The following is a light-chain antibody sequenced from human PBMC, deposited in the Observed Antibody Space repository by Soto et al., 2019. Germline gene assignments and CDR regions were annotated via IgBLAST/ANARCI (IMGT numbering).Light chain of an antibody. Sequence: DIQMTQYPSTVSASVADRVTFHCRASQGISSWLAWYQQKQGKAPKLLIYAASSLQSGVPSRFRGSGSGTDCTLTISRLQPEDFATYYCQQANSFPHTFGQGTRLEIK. V-gene: IGKV1-12*01. CDR2: AAS. J-gene: IGKJ5*01. CDR1: QGISSW. CDR3: QQANSFPHT.